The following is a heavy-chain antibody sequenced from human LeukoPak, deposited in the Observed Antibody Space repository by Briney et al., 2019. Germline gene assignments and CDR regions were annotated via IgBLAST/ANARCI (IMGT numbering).Heavy chain of an antibody. D-gene: IGHD3-22*01. V-gene: IGHV4-30-2*01. J-gene: IGHJ3*02. CDR2: IYHSGST. Sequence: PSETLSLTCTVSGGSISSGGYYWSWIRQPPGKGLEWIGYIYHSGSTYYNPSLKSRVTISVDRSKNQFSLKLSSVTAADTAVYYCARVAMILEVAFDIWGQGTMVTVSS. CDR3: ARVAMILEVAFDI. CDR1: GGSISSGGYY.